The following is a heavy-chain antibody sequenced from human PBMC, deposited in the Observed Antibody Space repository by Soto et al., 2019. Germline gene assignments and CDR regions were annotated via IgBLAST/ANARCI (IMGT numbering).Heavy chain of an antibody. J-gene: IGHJ4*02. V-gene: IGHV4-59*08. CDR3: ARHELRGGAYDS. D-gene: IGHD1-1*01. Sequence: SETLSLTCSVSAGSISGYYWSWIRQSPGKGLEWIGYTRYSESTSYNPSLMSRLILSVDTSNNQFSLKLSSVTAADTAVYYCARHELRGGAYDSWGQGTLVTFSS. CDR1: AGSISGYY. CDR2: TRYSEST.